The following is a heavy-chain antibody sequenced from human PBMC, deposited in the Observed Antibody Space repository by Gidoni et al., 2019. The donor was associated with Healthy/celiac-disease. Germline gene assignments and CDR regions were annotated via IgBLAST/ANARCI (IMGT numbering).Heavy chain of an antibody. D-gene: IGHD6-19*01. V-gene: IGHV4-39*01. J-gene: IGHJ2*01. CDR3: ARTNGHWSWLVRVGSFDL. Sequence: QLQLQESGPGLVKPSETLSLTCTVSGGSISSSSYYWGWIRQPPGKGLAWIGSIYYSGSTYYNPSLKSRVTISVDTSKNQFSLKLSSVTAADTAVYYCARTNGHWSWLVRVGSFDLWGRGTLVTVSS. CDR2: IYYSGST. CDR1: GGSISSSSYY.